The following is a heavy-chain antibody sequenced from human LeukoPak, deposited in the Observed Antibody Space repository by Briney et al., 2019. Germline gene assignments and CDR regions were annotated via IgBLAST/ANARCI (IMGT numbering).Heavy chain of an antibody. CDR2: ISAYNGNT. V-gene: IGHV1-18*01. CDR3: ERSGYYDSSGFSDY. D-gene: IGHD3-22*01. J-gene: IGHJ4*02. Sequence: ASVKVSCKASGYTFTSYGISWVRQAPGQGLEWMGWISAYNGNTNYAQKLQGRVTMATDTSTSTAYMELRSLRSDDTAVYYCERSGYYDSSGFSDYWGQGTLVTVSS. CDR1: GYTFTSYG.